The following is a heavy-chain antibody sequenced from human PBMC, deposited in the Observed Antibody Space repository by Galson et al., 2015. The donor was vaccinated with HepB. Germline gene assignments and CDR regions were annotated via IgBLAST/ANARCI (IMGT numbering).Heavy chain of an antibody. J-gene: IGHJ6*02. CDR2: INTNTGNP. CDR3: ARDGSGSHRYGMDV. Sequence: SVKASCKASGYTFTRFALNWVRQAPGQGLEWMGWINTNTGNPTYAQGFTGRFVFSLDTSVSTAYLQISSLKADDTAVYYCARDGSGSHRYGMDVWGQGTTVTVSS. D-gene: IGHD1-26*01. CDR1: GYTFTRFA. V-gene: IGHV7-4-1*02.